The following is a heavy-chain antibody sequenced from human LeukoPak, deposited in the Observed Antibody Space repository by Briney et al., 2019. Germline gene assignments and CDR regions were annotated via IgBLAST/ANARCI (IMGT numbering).Heavy chain of an antibody. D-gene: IGHD3-3*01. CDR2: IYSTGST. V-gene: IGHV4-4*07. CDR3: ATTTSILAFDI. CDR1: GDSISSYY. Sequence: AETLSLTCTVSGDSISSYYCNWIRQPAGKGLEYIGRIYSTGSTNYNPSLKSRVTMSVDTSKNHFSLKLSSVTAADTTVYYCATTTSILAFDIWGQGTMVTVSS. J-gene: IGHJ3*02.